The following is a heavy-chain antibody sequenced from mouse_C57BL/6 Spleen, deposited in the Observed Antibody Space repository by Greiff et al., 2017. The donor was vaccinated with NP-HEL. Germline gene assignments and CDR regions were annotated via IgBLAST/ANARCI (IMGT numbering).Heavy chain of an antibody. CDR1: GYSITSGYY. D-gene: IGHD4-1*01. CDR2: ISYDGSN. CDR3: AGTGFAY. J-gene: IGHJ3*01. Sequence: EVKLMESGPGLVKPSQSLSLTCSVTGYSITSGYYWNWIRQFPGNKLEWMGYISYDGSNNYNPSLKNRISITRDTSKNQFFLKLNSVTTEDTATYYCAGTGFAYWGQGTLVTVSA. V-gene: IGHV3-6*01.